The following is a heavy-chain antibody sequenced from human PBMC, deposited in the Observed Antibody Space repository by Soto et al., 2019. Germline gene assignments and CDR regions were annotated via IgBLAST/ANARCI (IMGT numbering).Heavy chain of an antibody. CDR2: INAGNGNT. CDR3: ARGLPLAAYY. Sequence: ASVKVSCKASGYTFTSYDINWVRQATGQRLEWMGWINAGNGNTKYSQKFQGRVTITRDTSASTAYMELSSLRSEDTAVYYCARGLPLAAYYWGQGTLVTVSS. J-gene: IGHJ4*02. CDR1: GYTFTSYD. V-gene: IGHV1-3*01.